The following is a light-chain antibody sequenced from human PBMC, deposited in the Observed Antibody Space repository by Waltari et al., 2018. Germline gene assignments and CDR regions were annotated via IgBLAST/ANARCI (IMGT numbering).Light chain of an antibody. V-gene: IGKV2-28*01. Sequence: IVMTQSPLSLPVTPGEPAPLSCRSGQSLLHSNGNTYLDWYLQKPGQSPRLLISLAFNRASGVPDGFSGSGSGTDFTLQISRVEAEDVGVYYCMQSLQTPRTFGQGTKLEIK. CDR2: LAF. CDR3: MQSLQTPRT. J-gene: IGKJ1*01. CDR1: QSLLHSNGNTY.